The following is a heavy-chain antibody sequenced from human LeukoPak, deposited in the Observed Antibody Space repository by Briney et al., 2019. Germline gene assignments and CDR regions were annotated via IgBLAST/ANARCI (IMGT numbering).Heavy chain of an antibody. Sequence: ASVKVSCKASGYIFTSYGISWVRQAPGQGLEWMGWISAYNGNTNYAQKLQGRVTMTTDTSTSTAYMELRSMRSDDTAVYYCARGMVVATIEDAFDIWGQGTMVTVSS. V-gene: IGHV1-18*01. J-gene: IGHJ3*02. CDR2: ISAYNGNT. D-gene: IGHD5-12*01. CDR3: ARGMVVATIEDAFDI. CDR1: GYIFTSYG.